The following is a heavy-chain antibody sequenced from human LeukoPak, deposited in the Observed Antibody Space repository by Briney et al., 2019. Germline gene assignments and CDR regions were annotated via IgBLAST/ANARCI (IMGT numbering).Heavy chain of an antibody. J-gene: IGHJ4*02. CDR2: ISSSAETT. D-gene: IGHD5-18*01. CDR3: ARQQQQLWYD. CDR1: GFTFSRYE. Sequence: PGGSLRLSCAASGFTFSRYEMNWVRQAPAKGLEWVSYISSSAETTYYADSVKGRFTISRDNAKSSLYLQMYSLRAEDTAVYFCARQQQQLWYDWGQGTLVTVSS. V-gene: IGHV3-48*03.